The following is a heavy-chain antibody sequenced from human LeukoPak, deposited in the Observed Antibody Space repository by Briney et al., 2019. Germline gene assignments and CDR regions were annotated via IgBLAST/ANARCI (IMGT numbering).Heavy chain of an antibody. CDR2: ISYDGSNK. D-gene: IGHD5-18*01. CDR1: GFTFSSYG. Sequence: GGSLRLSCAASGFTFSSYGMHWVRQAPGKGLEWVAVISYDGSNKYYADSVKGRFTISRDNSKNTLYLQMNSLRAEDTAAYYCAKGYSYGYYYYYGMDVWGQGTTVTVSS. CDR3: AKGYSYGYYYYYGMDV. J-gene: IGHJ6*02. V-gene: IGHV3-30*18.